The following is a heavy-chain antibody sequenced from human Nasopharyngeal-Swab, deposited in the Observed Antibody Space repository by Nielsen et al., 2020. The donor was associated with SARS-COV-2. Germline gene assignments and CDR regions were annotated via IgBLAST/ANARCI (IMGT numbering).Heavy chain of an antibody. CDR1: GGSFSGYY. J-gene: IGHJ4*02. CDR2: INHSGST. V-gene: IGHV4-34*01. CDR3: ARGKGYSSD. Sequence: SETLSLTCAVYGGSFSGYYWSWIRQPPGKGLEWIGEINHSGSTNYNPSLKSRVTISVDTSKNQFSLKLSSVTAAGTAVYYCARGKGYSSDWGQGTLVTVSS. D-gene: IGHD6-19*01.